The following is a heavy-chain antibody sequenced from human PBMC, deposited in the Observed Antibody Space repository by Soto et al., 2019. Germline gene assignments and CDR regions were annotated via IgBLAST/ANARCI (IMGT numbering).Heavy chain of an antibody. Sequence: EASVEVSCKASGYTFTSCAMHWVRQATGQRLEWMGWINAGNGNTKYSQKFQGRVTITRDTSASTAYMELSSLRSEDTAVYYCARVLITMVRGPTSFDPWGQGTLVTVSS. J-gene: IGHJ5*02. CDR1: GYTFTSCA. D-gene: IGHD3-10*01. CDR2: INAGNGNT. CDR3: ARVLITMVRGPTSFDP. V-gene: IGHV1-3*01.